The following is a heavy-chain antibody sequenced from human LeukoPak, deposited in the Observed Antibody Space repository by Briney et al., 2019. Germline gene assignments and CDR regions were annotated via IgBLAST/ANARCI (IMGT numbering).Heavy chain of an antibody. Sequence: ASVTVSCKASGYTFTGYYMHWVRQAPGQGLEWMGWINPNSGGTNYAQKFQGRVTMTRDTSISTAYMELSRLRSDDTAVYYCARRRDSGSLQHFDYWGQGTLVTVSS. V-gene: IGHV1-2*02. J-gene: IGHJ4*02. CDR1: GYTFTGYY. CDR2: INPNSGGT. CDR3: ARRRDSGSLQHFDY. D-gene: IGHD1-26*01.